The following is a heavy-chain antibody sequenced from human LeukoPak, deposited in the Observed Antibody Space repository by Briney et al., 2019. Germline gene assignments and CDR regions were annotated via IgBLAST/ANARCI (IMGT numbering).Heavy chain of an antibody. Sequence: GGSLRLSCAASGFTFSSYSMNWVRQAPGKGLEWVSSISSSSSYIHYADSVKGRFTISRDNAKNSLYLQMNSLRAEDTAVYYCARYLDGYNDYWGQGTLVTVSS. CDR2: ISSSSSYI. CDR1: GFTFSSYS. V-gene: IGHV3-21*01. J-gene: IGHJ4*02. CDR3: ARYLDGYNDY. D-gene: IGHD5-24*01.